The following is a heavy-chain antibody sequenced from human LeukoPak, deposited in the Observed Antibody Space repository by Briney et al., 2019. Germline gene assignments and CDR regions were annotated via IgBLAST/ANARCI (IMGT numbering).Heavy chain of an antibody. V-gene: IGHV3-21*01. CDR2: ITTISHYI. CDR3: ARSGGPGTYHQLRYNWFDP. J-gene: IGHJ5*02. D-gene: IGHD3-10*01. CDR1: GFSLSDYH. Sequence: GGSLRLSCAASGFSLSDYHMNWGPQAPGEGLEWLSSITTISHYIYYAAAVRGRFNISRDNGKTSLYLQMNSLRGEETAVYYCARSGGPGTYHQLRYNWFDPWGQGTLVTVSS.